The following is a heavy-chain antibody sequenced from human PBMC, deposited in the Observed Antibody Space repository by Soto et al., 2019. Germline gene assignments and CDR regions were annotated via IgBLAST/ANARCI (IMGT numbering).Heavy chain of an antibody. CDR2: MNPNSGNT. V-gene: IGHV1-8*01. CDR1: GYTFTSYD. J-gene: IGHJ5*02. D-gene: IGHD6-13*01. CDR3: ARLTEQQLVNWFDP. Sequence: ASVKVSCKAFGYTFTSYDINWVRQATGQGLEWMGWMNPNSGNTGYAQKFQGRVTMTRNTSISTAYMELSSLRSEDTAVYYCARLTEQQLVNWFDPWGQGTLVTVSS.